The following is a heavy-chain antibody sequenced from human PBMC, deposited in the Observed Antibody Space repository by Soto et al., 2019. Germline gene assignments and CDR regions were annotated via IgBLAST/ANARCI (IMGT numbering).Heavy chain of an antibody. J-gene: IGHJ4*02. D-gene: IGHD2-21*02. V-gene: IGHV3-33*06. CDR3: VKDHCGGDCYSNPYFDY. Sequence: QVQLVESGGGVVQPGRSLRLSCAASGFTFSTYGVHWVRQAPGKGLEWLAVIWYDGSKKYYADSVQGRFTISRDNSKTTGYLQMNRLSAEDTAVYYCVKDHCGGDCYSNPYFDYWGQGTLVTVSS. CDR2: IWYDGSKK. CDR1: GFTFSTYG.